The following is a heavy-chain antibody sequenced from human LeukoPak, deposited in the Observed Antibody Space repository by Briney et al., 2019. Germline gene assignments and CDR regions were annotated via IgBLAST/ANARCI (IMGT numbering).Heavy chain of an antibody. CDR1: GGSISSGGYY. V-gene: IGHV4-31*03. Sequence: PSQTLSLTCTVSGGSISSGGYYWSWIRQHPGKGLEWIGYIYYSGSTYYNPPLKSRVTISVDTSKNQFSLKLSSVTAADTAVYYCAKGGGWGNWFDPWGQGTLVTVSS. D-gene: IGHD3-16*01. CDR2: IYYSGST. CDR3: AKGGGWGNWFDP. J-gene: IGHJ5*02.